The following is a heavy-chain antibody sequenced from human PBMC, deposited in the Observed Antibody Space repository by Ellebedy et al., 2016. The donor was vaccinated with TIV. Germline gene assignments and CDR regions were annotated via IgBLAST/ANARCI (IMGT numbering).Heavy chain of an antibody. CDR2: IIPIFGTA. CDR1: GGTFSSYA. J-gene: IGHJ3*02. CDR3: ARAITMIVVVDYGAFDI. V-gene: IGHV1-69*13. D-gene: IGHD3-22*01. Sequence: SVKVSXXASGGTFSSYAISWVQQAPGQGLEWMGGIIPIFGTANYAQKFQGRVTITADESTSTAYMELSSLRSEDTAVYYCARAITMIVVVDYGAFDIWGQGTMVTVSS.